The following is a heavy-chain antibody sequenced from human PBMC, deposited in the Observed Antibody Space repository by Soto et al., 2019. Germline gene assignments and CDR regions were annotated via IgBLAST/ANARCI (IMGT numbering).Heavy chain of an antibody. V-gene: IGHV4-59*12. CDR1: GGSISSYY. CDR3: AREEVPQWFTKGYNGMDV. CDR2: VYFSGST. D-gene: IGHD2-8*01. Sequence: SETLSLTCTISGGSISSYYWSWIRQTPGKVLEWIGYVYFSGSTNYNPSLKSRVTMSVDTSKNQFSLKLSSVTAADTAVYYCAREEVPQWFTKGYNGMDVWGQGTTVTVSS. J-gene: IGHJ6*02.